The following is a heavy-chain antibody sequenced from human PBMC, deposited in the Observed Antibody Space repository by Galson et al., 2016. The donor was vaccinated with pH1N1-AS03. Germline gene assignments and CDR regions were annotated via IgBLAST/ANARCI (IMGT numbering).Heavy chain of an antibody. J-gene: IGHJ6*02. V-gene: IGHV4-59*08. CDR1: GGSINSYY. CDR2: IYHTGDI. D-gene: IGHD2-21*01. Sequence: ETLSLTCTVSGGSINSYYWTWIRQPPGKGLEWIGQIYHTGDIIYTPSLRSRVTISVDTSKNQLSLSLSSVTAADTAVYYCGRHLRNSYSMDVWGQGTTVTVSS. CDR3: GRHLRNSYSMDV.